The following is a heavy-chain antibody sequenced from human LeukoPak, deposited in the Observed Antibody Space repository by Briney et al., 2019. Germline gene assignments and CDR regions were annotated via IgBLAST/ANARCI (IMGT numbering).Heavy chain of an antibody. CDR2: ISSNGGNT. Sequence: PGGSLRLSCSASGFTSSNYDMYWVRQAPGKGLEYVSAISSNGGNTYYADSVKGRFTISRDNSKNTLYLQMSSLRTEVTAIYYCVKAITVSANFDCWGQGTLVTVSS. CDR3: VKAITVSANFDC. J-gene: IGHJ4*02. D-gene: IGHD2-21*02. V-gene: IGHV3-64D*09. CDR1: GFTSSNYD.